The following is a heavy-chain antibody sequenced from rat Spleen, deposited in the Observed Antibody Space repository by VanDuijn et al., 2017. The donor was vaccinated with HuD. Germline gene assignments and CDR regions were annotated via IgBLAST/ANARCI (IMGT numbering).Heavy chain of an antibody. V-gene: IGHV5-22*01. CDR1: GFTFSDYY. CDR3: ARSVFDY. Sequence: EVQLVESGGGLVQPGGSLKLSCAASGFTFSDYYMAWVRQAPKKGLEWVASISYEGSGTYYGDSVKGRFTISRDNAKSTLYLQMSSLKSEDTATYYCARSVFDYWGQGVMVTVSS. CDR2: ISYEGSGT. J-gene: IGHJ2*01.